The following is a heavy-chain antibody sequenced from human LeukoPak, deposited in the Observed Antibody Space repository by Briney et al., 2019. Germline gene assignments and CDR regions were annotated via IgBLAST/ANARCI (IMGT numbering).Heavy chain of an antibody. D-gene: IGHD6-19*01. Sequence: GGSLRLSCAASGFTFSSYWMSWVRQAPGKGLEWVANIKQDGSEKYYVDSVKGRFTISRDNAKNSLYLQMNSLRAEDTAVYYCARESSGWTSYLYNWFDPWGQGTLVTVSS. CDR1: GFTFSSYW. V-gene: IGHV3-7*03. CDR3: ARESSGWTSYLYNWFDP. CDR2: IKQDGSEK. J-gene: IGHJ5*02.